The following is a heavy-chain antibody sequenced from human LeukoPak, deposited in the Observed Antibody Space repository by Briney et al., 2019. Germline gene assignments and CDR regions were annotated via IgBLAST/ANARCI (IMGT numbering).Heavy chain of an antibody. D-gene: IGHD6-19*01. V-gene: IGHV3-7*03. CDR3: VRDSGWFHFDY. CDR1: GFRFGSYW. Sequence: GGSLRLSCAASGFRFGSYWMTWVRQAPGKGREWVAHIKEDGSAENYVDSVKGRFSISRDNAKNSLYLQMNSLRVEDTAVYYCVRDSGWFHFDYWGQGILVTVSP. CDR2: IKEDGSAE. J-gene: IGHJ4*02.